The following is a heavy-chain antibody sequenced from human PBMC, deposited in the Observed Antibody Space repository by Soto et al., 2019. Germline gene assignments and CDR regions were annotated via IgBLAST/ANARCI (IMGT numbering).Heavy chain of an antibody. CDR1: GFTFSNYA. CDR3: AKGGGSCCFDC. Sequence: EVQLLESGGTLVQPGGSLRLSCAGSGFTFSNYAMSWVRQAPGKGLEWVSSISGSGESTFYGDSVKGRFTVSRDNSKNTLYLQMNSLGVEDTAEYYCAKGGGSCCFDCWGQGTLVTVSS. D-gene: IGHD2-15*01. J-gene: IGHJ4*02. CDR2: ISGSGEST. V-gene: IGHV3-23*01.